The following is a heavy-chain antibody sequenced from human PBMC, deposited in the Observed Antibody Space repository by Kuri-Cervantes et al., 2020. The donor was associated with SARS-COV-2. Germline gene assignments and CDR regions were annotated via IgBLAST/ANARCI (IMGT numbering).Heavy chain of an antibody. D-gene: IGHD3-3*01. CDR2: ISGSGGST. CDR3: ARVISITIFGVAIRGHGWFDP. V-gene: IGHV3-23*01. Sequence: GGSLRLSCAASGFTFSSYAMSWVRQAPGKGLEWVSAISGSGGSTYYADSVKGRFTISRDNSKNTLYLQMNSLRAEDTAVYYCARVISITIFGVAIRGHGWFDPWGQGTLVTVSS. J-gene: IGHJ5*02. CDR1: GFTFSSYA.